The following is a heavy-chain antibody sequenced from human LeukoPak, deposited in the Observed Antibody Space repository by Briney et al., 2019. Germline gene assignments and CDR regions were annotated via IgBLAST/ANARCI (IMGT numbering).Heavy chain of an antibody. Sequence: SETLSLTCAVYGGSLNGHYWSWIRQPPGKGLEWIGESGDSGGTKFNPSLKSRVTISADTSKNQFSLKLRSVTAADTAVYYCAKNGQSGFSFDPWGQGTLVTVSS. CDR3: AKNGQSGFSFDP. V-gene: IGHV4-34*01. CDR2: SGDSGGT. D-gene: IGHD2-8*01. J-gene: IGHJ5*02. CDR1: GGSLNGHY.